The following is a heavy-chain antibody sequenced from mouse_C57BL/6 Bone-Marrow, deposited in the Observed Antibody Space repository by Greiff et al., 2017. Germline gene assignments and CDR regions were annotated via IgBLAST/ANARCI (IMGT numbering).Heavy chain of an antibody. D-gene: IGHD1-1*01. CDR1: GFTFSTYG. V-gene: IGHV5-6*01. J-gene: IGHJ4*01. CDR2: ISSGGSYT. Sequence: EVMLVESGGDLVKPGGSLKLSCAASGFTFSTYGMSWVRQTPDKRLEWVATISSGGSYTYYPDSVKGRFIISRDNAKNTLYLQMSSLKSEDTAMYYCARAAGYYGRWAMDYWGQGTSVTVSS. CDR3: ARAAGYYGRWAMDY.